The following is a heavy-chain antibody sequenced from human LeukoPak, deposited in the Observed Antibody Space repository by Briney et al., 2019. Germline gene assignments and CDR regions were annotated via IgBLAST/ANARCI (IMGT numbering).Heavy chain of an antibody. Sequence: SETLSLTCTVPGGSISSSSYYWGWLGQPPGKGLEWIVSIYYSGSTYYNPPLKSRVTIAVATSKNQFSLKLSSVTTADTAVYYCASLVYGYYPFYYYYYYMDVWGKGTTVTVSS. CDR3: ASLVYGYYPFYYYYYYMDV. D-gene: IGHD3-22*01. V-gene: IGHV4-39*07. J-gene: IGHJ6*03. CDR1: GGSISSSSYY. CDR2: IYYSGST.